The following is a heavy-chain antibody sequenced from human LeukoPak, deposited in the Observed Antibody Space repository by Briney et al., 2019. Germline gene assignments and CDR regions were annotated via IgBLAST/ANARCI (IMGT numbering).Heavy chain of an antibody. CDR2: TNPDGSST. CDR3: ARDSADISV. J-gene: IGHJ6*04. D-gene: IGHD5-12*01. CDR1: GFTFSTYW. Sequence: GGSLRLSCAASGFTFSTYWMHWVRQGPGKGLVWVSRTNPDGSSTSYADSVKGRFTISRDNAKNTVYLTNSLRAEDTAVYYCARDSADISVWGKGTTVTVSS. V-gene: IGHV3-74*01.